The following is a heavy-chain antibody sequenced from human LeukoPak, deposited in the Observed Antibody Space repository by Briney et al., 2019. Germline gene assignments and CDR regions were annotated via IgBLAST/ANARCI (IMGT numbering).Heavy chain of an antibody. CDR1: GFTVSSNY. CDR3: ARDLAVYDSSGYYAFDI. V-gene: IGHV3-53*01. Sequence: GGSLTLSCAASGFTVSSNYMSWVRQAPGKGLEWVSVIYSGGSTYYADSVKGRFTISRDNSKNTLYLQMNSLRAEDTAVYYCARDLAVYDSSGYYAFDIWGQGTMVTVSS. D-gene: IGHD3-22*01. J-gene: IGHJ3*02. CDR2: IYSGGST.